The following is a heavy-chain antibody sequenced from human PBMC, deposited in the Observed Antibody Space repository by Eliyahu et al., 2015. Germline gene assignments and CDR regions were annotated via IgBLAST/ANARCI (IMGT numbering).Heavy chain of an antibody. V-gene: IGHV4-59*08. CDR2: IYYTGST. CDR3: ARRGPSATDNWFDP. Sequence: QVQLQESGPGLVKPSETLSLTXTVSGXXIXXYYCSWIRQPPGKKLEWIGYIYYTGSTNYNPXLQSRVTISVDTSKNQFSLKLYSLTAADTAIYYCARRGPSATDNWFDPWGQGTLVTVSS. CDR1: GXXIXXYY. J-gene: IGHJ5*02.